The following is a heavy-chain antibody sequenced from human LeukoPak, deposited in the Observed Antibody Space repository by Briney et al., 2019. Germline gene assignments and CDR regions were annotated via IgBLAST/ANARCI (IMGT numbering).Heavy chain of an antibody. V-gene: IGHV3-64*04. J-gene: IGHJ5*02. D-gene: IGHD2-2*01. CDR2: VSSNVYST. Sequence: GGSLRLSCSASGFTFSTYAMHWVRQAPGKGLEYVSSVSSNVYSTHYADSVKGRFTISRDNAKNSLYLQMNSLRAEDTAVYYCARDGSVVVPAKAWFDPWGQGTLVTVSS. CDR1: GFTFSTYA. CDR3: ARDGSVVVPAKAWFDP.